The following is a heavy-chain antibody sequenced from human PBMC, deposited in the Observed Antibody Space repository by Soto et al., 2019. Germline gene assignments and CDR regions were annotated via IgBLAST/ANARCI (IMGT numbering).Heavy chain of an antibody. CDR1: GYSSTNYW. Sequence: GESLKVSWNGSGYSSTNYWTGLVGQMPWKDLEWMGIIYPGDSDTRCSPSFLGQVTITADKSISTAYLQWSSLKASDTAMYSCPRQKFVIAAAGYDAFEIWGQGTMVTV. CDR2: IYPGDSDT. CDR3: PRQKFVIAAAGYDAFEI. V-gene: IGHV5-51*01. D-gene: IGHD6-13*01. J-gene: IGHJ3*02.